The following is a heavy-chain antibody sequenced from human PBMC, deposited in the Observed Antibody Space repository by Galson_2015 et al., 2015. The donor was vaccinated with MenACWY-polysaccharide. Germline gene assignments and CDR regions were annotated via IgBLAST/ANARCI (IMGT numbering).Heavy chain of an antibody. CDR2: ISSSGGTT. CDR1: GLTLSNHV. CDR3: AKDTGSSPNDF. Sequence: FLRLSCAASGLTLSNHVMNWVRQAPGKGLEWVSTISSSGGTTYYADSVKGRFTISKDNSKNTLYLQMNSLRAEDTAVYYCAKDTGSSPNDFWGQGTLVTVSS. V-gene: IGHV3-23*01. J-gene: IGHJ4*02. D-gene: IGHD1-26*01.